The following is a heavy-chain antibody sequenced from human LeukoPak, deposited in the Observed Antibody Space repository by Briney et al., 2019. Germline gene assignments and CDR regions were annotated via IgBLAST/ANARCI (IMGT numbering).Heavy chain of an antibody. CDR1: GGSISSYY. V-gene: IGHV4-59*01. CDR2: IYYSGST. CDR3: ARAPSIAATSDY. J-gene: IGHJ4*02. D-gene: IGHD6-6*01. Sequence: SETLSLTCTVSGGSISSYYWSWLRQPPGKGLEWIGYIYYSGSTNYNPSLKSRVTISLDTSKNQFSLKLSSVTAADTAVYYCARAPSIAATSDYWGQGTLVTVSS.